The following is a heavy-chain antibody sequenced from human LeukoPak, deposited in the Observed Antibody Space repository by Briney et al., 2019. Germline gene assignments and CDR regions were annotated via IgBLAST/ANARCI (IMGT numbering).Heavy chain of an antibody. CDR3: ARDLCSSTSCYPTDYYYYGMDV. Sequence: ASVKVSCKASGYTFTSYGISWARQAPGQGLEWMGWISAYNGNTNYAQKLQGRVTMTTGTSTSTAYMELRSLRSDDTAVYYCARDLCSSTSCYPTDYYYYGMDVWGQGTTVTVSS. CDR1: GYTFTSYG. CDR2: ISAYNGNT. V-gene: IGHV1-18*01. J-gene: IGHJ6*02. D-gene: IGHD2-2*01.